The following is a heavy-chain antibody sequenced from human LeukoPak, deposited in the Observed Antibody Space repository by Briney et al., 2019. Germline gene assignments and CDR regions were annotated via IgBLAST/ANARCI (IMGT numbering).Heavy chain of an antibody. CDR2: IKQDGSEK. CDR1: GFTFSSYW. CDR3: AQQHYYDSSGYHY. J-gene: IGHJ4*02. V-gene: IGHV3-7*01. Sequence: GGSLRLSCAASGFTFSSYWMSWVRQAPGKGLEWVANIKQDGSEKYYVDSVKGRFTISRDNAKNSLYLQMNSLRAEDTAVYYCAQQHYYDSSGYHYWGQGTLVTVSS. D-gene: IGHD3-22*01.